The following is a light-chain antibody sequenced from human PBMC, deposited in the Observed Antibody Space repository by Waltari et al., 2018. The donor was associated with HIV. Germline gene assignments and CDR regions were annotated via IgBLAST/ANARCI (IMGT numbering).Light chain of an antibody. CDR3: AARDDSLAWV. J-gene: IGLJ3*02. V-gene: IGLV1-44*01. Sequence: QSVLTQPPPASGPPGQRVTISCSGSSSNIGSNTVNWYQQLPGTAPKPLIYSNNQRPSGVPDRFSGSKSGTSASLAISGLQSEDEADYYCAARDDSLAWVFGGGTKLTVL. CDR2: SNN. CDR1: SSNIGSNT.